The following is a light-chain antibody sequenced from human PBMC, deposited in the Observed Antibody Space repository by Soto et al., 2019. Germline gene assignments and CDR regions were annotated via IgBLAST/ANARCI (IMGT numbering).Light chain of an antibody. CDR2: DAS. J-gene: IGKJ5*01. CDR3: QHYDHLPIT. CDR1: QDITNY. V-gene: IGKV1-33*01. Sequence: DIQMTQSPSSLSASVGDRVTITCQASQDITNYLNWYQQKPGRAPRLLLYDASSLETGVPSRFSGSGSGTDFTLTISSPQPEDVATYYCQHYDHLPITFGQGTRLEIK.